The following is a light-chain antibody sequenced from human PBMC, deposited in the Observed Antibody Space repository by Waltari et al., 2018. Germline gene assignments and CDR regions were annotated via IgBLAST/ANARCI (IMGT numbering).Light chain of an antibody. J-gene: IGLJ3*02. CDR3: AAWDDSLSARM. CDR2: KDD. CDR1: STNLGSNY. V-gene: IGLV1-47*01. Sequence: QSVLTQPPSASGTPGQRVTVSCSGSSTNLGSNYVYWYQQLPGTAPKLLIYKDDQRPSGVPDRFSGSKSGTSASLAISGLRSEDEADYYCAAWDDSLSARMFGGGTKLTVL.